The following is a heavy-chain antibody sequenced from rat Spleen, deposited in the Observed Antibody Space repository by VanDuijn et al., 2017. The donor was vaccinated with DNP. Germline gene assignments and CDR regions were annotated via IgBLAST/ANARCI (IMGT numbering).Heavy chain of an antibody. CDR1: GFTFSSFP. CDR2: ISTSGGST. D-gene: IGHD3-8*01. J-gene: IGHJ1*01. Sequence: EVQLVETGGGLVQPGGSLKLPCVAPGFTFSSFPMPWVRQAPTKGLEWVATISTSGGSTYYRDSVKGRFTISRDNAKSTLYLQMDSLRSEDTATYYCSRRVSPYYWYFDFWGPGAMVTVSS. V-gene: IGHV5-46*01. CDR3: SRRVSPYYWYFDF.